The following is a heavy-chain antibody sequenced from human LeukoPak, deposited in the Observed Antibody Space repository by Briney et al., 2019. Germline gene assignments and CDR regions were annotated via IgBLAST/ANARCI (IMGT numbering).Heavy chain of an antibody. D-gene: IGHD3-22*01. Sequence: GGSLRLSCAASGFTFSSYGMHWVRQAPGKGLEWVAVIWYGGSNKYYADSVKGRFTISRDNAKNSLYLQMNSLRAEDTAVYYCARKDSSGYYGYWGQGTLVTVSP. V-gene: IGHV3-33*08. CDR3: ARKDSSGYYGY. J-gene: IGHJ4*02. CDR1: GFTFSSYG. CDR2: IWYGGSNK.